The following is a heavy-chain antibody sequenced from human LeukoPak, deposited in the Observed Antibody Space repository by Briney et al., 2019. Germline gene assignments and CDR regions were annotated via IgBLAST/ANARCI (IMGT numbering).Heavy chain of an antibody. D-gene: IGHD3-10*01. CDR1: GGSISSNSFY. CDR2: IYYTGST. CDR3: ASLDYYDSGSYFIDY. V-gene: IGHV4-39*07. J-gene: IGHJ4*02. Sequence: SETLSLTCTVSGGSISSNSFYWGWIRQPPGKGLEWLGGIYYTGSTYYNPSLKSRVSISVDTSKNQFSLKLCSVTAADTAVYYCASLDYYDSGSYFIDYWGQGTLVTVSS.